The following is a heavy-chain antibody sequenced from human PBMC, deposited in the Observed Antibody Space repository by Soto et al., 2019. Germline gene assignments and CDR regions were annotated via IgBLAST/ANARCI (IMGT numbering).Heavy chain of an antibody. CDR1: GYTFTSYG. CDR3: ARELGGVASFDY. J-gene: IGHJ4*02. D-gene: IGHD3-16*01. V-gene: IGHV1-18*04. Sequence: GPSVKVSCKASGYTFTSYGSSWFRQAPGQGLEWMGWISAYNGNRNYGQKLQGRVTMTTDRSTSRAYMELRSLRSADTAVYYCARELGGVASFDYGGQGTLVTVSS. CDR2: ISAYNGNR.